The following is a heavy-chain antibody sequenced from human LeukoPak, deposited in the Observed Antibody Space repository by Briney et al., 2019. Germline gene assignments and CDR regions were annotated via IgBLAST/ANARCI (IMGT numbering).Heavy chain of an antibody. D-gene: IGHD6-19*01. CDR3: ARDQDSSGWYYDY. CDR2: IYYSGST. J-gene: IGHJ4*02. CDR1: GGSISSYY. Sequence: PSETLSLTCTVSGGSISSYYWSWIRQPPGKGLEWIGYIYYSGSTNYSPSLKSRVTISVDTSKNQFSLKLSSVTAADTAVYYCARDQDSSGWYYDYWGQGTLVTVSS. V-gene: IGHV4-59*01.